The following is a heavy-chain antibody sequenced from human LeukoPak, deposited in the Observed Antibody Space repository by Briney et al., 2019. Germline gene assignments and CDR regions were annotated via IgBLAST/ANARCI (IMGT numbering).Heavy chain of an antibody. J-gene: IGHJ4*02. CDR1: GFTVSSNY. V-gene: IGHV3-53*01. D-gene: IGHD3-10*01. CDR3: VLLWFGEFPD. Sequence: GGSLRPSCAASGFTVSSNYMSWVRQAPGKGLEWVSVIYSGGSTYYADSVKGRFTISRDNSKNTLYLQMNSLRAEDTAVYYCVLLWFGEFPDWGQGTLVTVSS. CDR2: IYSGGST.